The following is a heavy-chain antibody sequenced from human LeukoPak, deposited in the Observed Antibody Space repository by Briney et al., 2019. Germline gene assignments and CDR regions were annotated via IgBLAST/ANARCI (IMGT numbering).Heavy chain of an antibody. Sequence: QPGGSLRLSCAASGFTFSSYGMHWVRQAPGKGLEWVAFIRYDGSNKYYADSVKGRFTISRDNSKNTLYLQMNSLRAEDTAVYYCARDGAYYYDSSGYYYRARCYFDYWGQGTLVTVSS. V-gene: IGHV3-30*02. D-gene: IGHD3-22*01. CDR2: IRYDGSNK. CDR1: GFTFSSYG. J-gene: IGHJ4*02. CDR3: ARDGAYYYDSSGYYYRARCYFDY.